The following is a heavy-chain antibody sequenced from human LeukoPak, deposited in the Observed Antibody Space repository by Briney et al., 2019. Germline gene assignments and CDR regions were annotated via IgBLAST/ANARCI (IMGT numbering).Heavy chain of an antibody. V-gene: IGHV4-59*01. CDR1: GGSFSGYY. Sequence: SETLSLTCAVYGGSFSGYYWSWIRQPPGKGLEWIGYIYYSGSTNYNPSLKSRVTISVDTSKNQFSLKLSSVTAADTAVYYCARVTPDRGYSYGFDYWGQGTLVTVSS. D-gene: IGHD5-18*01. J-gene: IGHJ4*02. CDR3: ARVTPDRGYSYGFDY. CDR2: IYYSGST.